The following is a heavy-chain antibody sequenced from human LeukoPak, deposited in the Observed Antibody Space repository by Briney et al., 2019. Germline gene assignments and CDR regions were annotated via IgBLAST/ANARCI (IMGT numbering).Heavy chain of an antibody. CDR3: ARHWNYDYVWGSYRPDYFDY. CDR2: IYYSGST. Sequence: SETLSLTCTVSGYSISSGYYWGWIRQPPGKGLEWTGSIYYSGSTYYNPSLKSRVTISVDTSKNQFSLKLSSVTAADTAVYYCARHWNYDYVWGSYRPDYFDYWGQGTLVTVSS. V-gene: IGHV4-38-2*02. J-gene: IGHJ4*02. D-gene: IGHD3-16*02. CDR1: GYSISSGYY.